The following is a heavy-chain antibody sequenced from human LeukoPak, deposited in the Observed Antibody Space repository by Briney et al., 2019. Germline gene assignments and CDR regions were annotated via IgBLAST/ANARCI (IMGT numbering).Heavy chain of an antibody. CDR1: RFTFSSYW. Sequence: PGGSLRLSCAASRFTFSSYWMSWVRQAPGKGLEWVANIKQDGSEKHYVDSVKGRFTISRDNAKNSLYLQMNSLRAEDTAVYYCASEHSSSWYGRYMDVWGKGTTVTVSS. CDR3: ASEHSSSWYGRYMDV. J-gene: IGHJ6*03. D-gene: IGHD6-13*01. CDR2: IKQDGSEK. V-gene: IGHV3-7*01.